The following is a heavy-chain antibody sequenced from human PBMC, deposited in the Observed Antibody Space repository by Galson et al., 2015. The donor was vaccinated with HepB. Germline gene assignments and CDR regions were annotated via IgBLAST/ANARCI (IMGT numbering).Heavy chain of an antibody. Sequence: QVQLRESGPGLVKPSETLSLTCTVSGGSISSSSYYWGWIRQPPGKGLEWIGSIYYSGSTYYNPSLKSRVTISVDTSKNQFSLKLSSVTAADTAVYYCARRRYCSSTSCYPFDIWDQGTMVTVSS. J-gene: IGHJ3*02. CDR3: ARRRYCSSTSCYPFDI. V-gene: IGHV4-39*01. CDR2: IYYSGST. D-gene: IGHD2-2*01. CDR1: GGSISSSSYY.